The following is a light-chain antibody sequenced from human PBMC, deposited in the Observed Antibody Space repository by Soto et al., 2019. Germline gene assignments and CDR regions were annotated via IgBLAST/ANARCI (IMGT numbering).Light chain of an antibody. CDR3: SSYTSSHTYV. J-gene: IGLJ1*01. CDR1: SSDVGSYNR. V-gene: IGLV2-18*02. CDR2: EVS. Sequence: QSLLTQPPSVSGSPGQSVAISCTGTSSDVGSYNRVSWYQQPPGTAPKVMIYEVSNRPSGVPGRFSGSKSGNTASLTISGLQAEDEADYYCSSYTSSHTYVFGTGTKVTVL.